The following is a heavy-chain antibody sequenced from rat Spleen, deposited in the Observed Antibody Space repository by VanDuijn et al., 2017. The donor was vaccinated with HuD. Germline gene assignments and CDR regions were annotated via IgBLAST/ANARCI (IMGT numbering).Heavy chain of an antibody. CDR2: IWSHGGI. CDR1: GFSLTSYN. J-gene: IGHJ2*01. CDR3: ARGSVFFDY. Sequence: QVQLKESGPGLVQPSQTLSLTCTVAGFSLTSYNVHWVRQPPGKGLEWMGVIWSHGGIDYNSAIKSRLSISRDTSKSQVFLKMNSLQPEDTAMYFCARGSVFFDYWGQGVMVTVSS. V-gene: IGHV2-41*01.